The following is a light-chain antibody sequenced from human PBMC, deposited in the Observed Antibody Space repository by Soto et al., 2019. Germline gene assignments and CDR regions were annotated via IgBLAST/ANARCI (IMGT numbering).Light chain of an antibody. Sequence: QPVLPQSPSASAALGASVKLTCTLSSGHRNYAIAWHQQQSEKGPRYLMKLNSDGSHSKGDGIPDRFSGSSSGAERYLTISSLQSEDEADYYCQTWGSGIVVFGGGTKLTVL. CDR3: QTWGSGIVV. J-gene: IGLJ2*01. CDR1: SGHRNYA. V-gene: IGLV4-69*01. CDR2: LNSDGSH.